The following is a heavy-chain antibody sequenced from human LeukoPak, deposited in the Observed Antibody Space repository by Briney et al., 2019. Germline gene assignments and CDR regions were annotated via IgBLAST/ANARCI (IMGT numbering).Heavy chain of an antibody. Sequence: ASVKVSCKASGYTFTNDDINWVRQATGQGLEWMGWMSPDSGKTGYAQKFQGRVTMTRDTSKSTAYMELSSLKSDDTAVYYCARGIRYCSGGNCNWGQGTLVTVSS. CDR3: ARGIRYCSGGNCN. CDR2: MSPDSGKT. D-gene: IGHD2-15*01. J-gene: IGHJ4*02. V-gene: IGHV1-8*01. CDR1: GYTFTNDD.